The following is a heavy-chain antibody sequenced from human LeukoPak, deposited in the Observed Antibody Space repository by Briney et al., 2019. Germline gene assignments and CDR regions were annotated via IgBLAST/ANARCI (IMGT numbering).Heavy chain of an antibody. CDR2: INPDGTST. Sequence: SGGSLRLSCAASGFTFSSYWMHWVRQAPGKGLVWVSRINPDGTSTSYADSVKGRFTISRDNAKNTVDLQMNSLRGEDTAVYYCARDAGDCGGDCPRWFDPWGQGTLVTVSS. J-gene: IGHJ5*02. D-gene: IGHD2-21*02. V-gene: IGHV3-74*01. CDR3: ARDAGDCGGDCPRWFDP. CDR1: GFTFSSYW.